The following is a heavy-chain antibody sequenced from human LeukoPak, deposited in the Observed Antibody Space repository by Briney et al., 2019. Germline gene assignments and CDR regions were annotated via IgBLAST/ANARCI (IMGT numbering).Heavy chain of an antibody. CDR2: IYYSGST. Sequence: PSETLSLTCTVSGGSISSYYWSWIRQPPGKGLEWIGYIYYSGSTNYNPSLKSRVTISVDTSKNQFSLKLSSVTAADTAVYYCARDSYSSSWSGGNWFDPWGQGTLVTVSS. J-gene: IGHJ5*02. V-gene: IGHV4-59*01. CDR1: GGSISSYY. CDR3: ARDSYSSSWSGGNWFDP. D-gene: IGHD6-13*01.